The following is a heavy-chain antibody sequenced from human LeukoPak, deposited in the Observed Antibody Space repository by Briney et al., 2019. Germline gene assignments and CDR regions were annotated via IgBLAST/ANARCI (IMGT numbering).Heavy chain of an antibody. CDR2: MNPNSGNT. D-gene: IGHD1-26*01. Sequence: ASVKVSCKASGYTFTSYDINWVRQATGQGLEWMGWMNPNSGNTGYAQKFQGRVTMTRNTSISTAYMELSSLRSEDTAVYYCARVRSGSYSMDYWGQGTLVTVSS. CDR3: ARVRSGSYSMDY. CDR1: GYTFTSYD. V-gene: IGHV1-8*01. J-gene: IGHJ4*02.